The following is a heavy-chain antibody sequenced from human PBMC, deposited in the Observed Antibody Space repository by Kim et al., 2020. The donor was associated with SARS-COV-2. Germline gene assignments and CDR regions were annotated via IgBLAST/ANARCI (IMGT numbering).Heavy chain of an antibody. CDR1: GGSFSGYY. CDR2: INHSGST. J-gene: IGHJ3*02. Sequence: SETLSLTCAVYGGSFSGYYWSWIRQPPGKGLEWIGEINHSGSTNYNPSLKSRVTISVDTSKNQFSLKLSSVTAADTAVYYCAITTARGGSLHDAFDIWGQGTMVTVSS. CDR3: AITTARGGSLHDAFDI. D-gene: IGHD2-15*01. V-gene: IGHV4-34*01.